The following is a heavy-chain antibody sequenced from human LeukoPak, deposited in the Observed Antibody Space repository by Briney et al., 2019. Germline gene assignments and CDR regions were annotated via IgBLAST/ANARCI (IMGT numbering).Heavy chain of an antibody. CDR3: AKFSGVSGTDSSGYQWGFDY. CDR1: GFTFSSYS. D-gene: IGHD3-22*01. J-gene: IGHJ4*02. CDR2: ISSSSSNI. V-gene: IGHV3-48*04. Sequence: PGGSLRLSCAASGFTFSSYSMNWVRQAPGKGLEWVSYISSSSSNIYYADSVKGRFTISRDNAKNSLYLQMNSLRAEDTAVYYCAKFSGVSGTDSSGYQWGFDYWGQGTLVTVSS.